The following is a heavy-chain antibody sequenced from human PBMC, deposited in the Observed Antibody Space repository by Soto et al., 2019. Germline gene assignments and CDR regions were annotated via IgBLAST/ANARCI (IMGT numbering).Heavy chain of an antibody. D-gene: IGHD3-22*01. CDR1: GFTFSSYA. V-gene: IGHV3-23*01. Sequence: GWSLRLSCAASGFTFSSYAMSLVRQAPGKGLEWVSAISGSGGSTCYADSVKGRFTVSRDNSNNTLYLQMNSLRAEDTAVYYCAKEDDSSVGYYGMDVWGQGTPVTVSS. CDR2: ISGSGGST. CDR3: AKEDDSSVGYYGMDV. J-gene: IGHJ6*02.